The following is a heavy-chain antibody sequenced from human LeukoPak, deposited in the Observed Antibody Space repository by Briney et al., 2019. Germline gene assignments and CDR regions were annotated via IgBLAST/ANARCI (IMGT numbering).Heavy chain of an antibody. J-gene: IGHJ4*02. Sequence: PGGSLRLSCAASGFTVSSNYMSWVRQAPGKGPEWVSVLYSGGSTYYADSVKGRFTISRDNSKNTLYLQMNSLSAEDTAVYYCAKDLVGARYWFDYWGQGTLVTVSS. D-gene: IGHD1-26*01. CDR2: LYSGGST. CDR3: AKDLVGARYWFDY. CDR1: GFTVSSNY. V-gene: IGHV3-66*01.